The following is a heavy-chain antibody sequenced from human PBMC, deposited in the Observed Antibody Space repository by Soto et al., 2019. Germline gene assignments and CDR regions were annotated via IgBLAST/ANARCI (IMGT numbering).Heavy chain of an antibody. V-gene: IGHV1-18*01. CDR2: ISANNGNT. CDR1: GYTFTNYG. J-gene: IGHJ4*02. Sequence: QVQLVQSGAEGKKPGDSVRVSCKASGYTFTNYGIGWVRQAPGQGLEWMGWISANNGNTKYAQKLQGRVTMTTDASTSTAYMELRSLRSDDAAVYYCARDGYFDHWGQGTLVTVSS. CDR3: ARDGYFDH.